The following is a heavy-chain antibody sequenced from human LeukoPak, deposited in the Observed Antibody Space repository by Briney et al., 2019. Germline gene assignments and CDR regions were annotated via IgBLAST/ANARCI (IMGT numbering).Heavy chain of an antibody. D-gene: IGHD6-19*01. Sequence: SETLSLTCTVSGGSISISSYFWGWIRQPPGKGLEWIGSIYYSGSTYYNPSLKRRVTISVDTSKNQFSLKLSSVTAADTAVYYCARRPTRLAYFDYWGQGTLVTVSS. J-gene: IGHJ4*02. CDR2: IYYSGST. CDR1: GGSISISSYF. CDR3: ARRPTRLAYFDY. V-gene: IGHV4-39*01.